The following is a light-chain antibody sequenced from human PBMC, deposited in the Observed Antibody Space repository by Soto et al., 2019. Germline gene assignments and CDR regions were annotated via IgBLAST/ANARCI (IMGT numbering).Light chain of an antibody. CDR2: EVT. V-gene: IGLV2-8*01. Sequence: QSALTQPPSASGSPGQSVTISCTGTSSDVGAYIYVSWYQQHPGTAPKLILYEVTKRPSGVPDRFSGSKSGNTASLTVSGLQPEDAAYYDCISYAGNHNLRFGGGTQLTFL. J-gene: IGLJ2*01. CDR1: SSDVGAYIY. CDR3: ISYAGNHNLR.